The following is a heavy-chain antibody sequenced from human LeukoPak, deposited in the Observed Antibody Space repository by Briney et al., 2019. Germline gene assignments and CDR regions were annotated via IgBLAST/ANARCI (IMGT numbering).Heavy chain of an antibody. CDR1: GGSFSGYY. J-gene: IGHJ4*02. D-gene: IGHD4-17*01. CDR2: INHSGST. V-gene: IGHV4-34*01. CDR3: ARESVTTGDY. Sequence: SETLSLTCAVYGGSFSGYYWSWIRQPPGKGLEWIGEINHSGSTNYNPSLKSRVTISVDTSKNQFSLKLSSVTAADTAVYYCARESVTTGDYWGQGTLVTVSS.